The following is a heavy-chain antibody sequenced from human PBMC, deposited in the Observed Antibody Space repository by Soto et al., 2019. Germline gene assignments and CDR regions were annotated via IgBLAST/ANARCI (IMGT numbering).Heavy chain of an antibody. CDR2: IIPVFGTT. Sequence: QMQLVQSGPEVKNPGSSVKVSCKASGGSFGSYAVSWVRQAPGQGLEWMGAIIPVFGTTNYTQKFQGRVTITADDSTTTAYMELSSLRSDATAVYYCAREPFGRFDPWGQGTLVTVSS. J-gene: IGHJ5*02. D-gene: IGHD3-10*01. CDR3: AREPFGRFDP. V-gene: IGHV1-69*01. CDR1: GGSFGSYA.